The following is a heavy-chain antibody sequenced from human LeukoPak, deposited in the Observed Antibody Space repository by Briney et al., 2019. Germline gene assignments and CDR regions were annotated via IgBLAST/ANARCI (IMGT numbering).Heavy chain of an antibody. D-gene: IGHD3-22*01. J-gene: IGHJ4*02. CDR2: ISYDGSIQ. CDR3: AKDGSHYYDSSGYFFDY. CDR1: GFIFSNHA. V-gene: IGHV3-30*02. Sequence: GGSLRLSCSVSGFIFSNHAMHWVRQAPGKGLECVAYISYDGSIQLYGDSVKGRFTISRDNSKNTLYLQMNSLRAEDTAVYYCAKDGSHYYDSSGYFFDYWGQGTLVTVSS.